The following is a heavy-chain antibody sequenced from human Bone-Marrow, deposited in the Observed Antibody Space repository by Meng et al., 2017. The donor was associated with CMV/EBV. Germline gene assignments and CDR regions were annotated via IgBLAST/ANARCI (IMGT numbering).Heavy chain of an antibody. CDR2: IYYLGST. D-gene: IGHD5-24*01. CDR1: DDSISGYY. Sequence: SETLSLTCIGSDDSISGYYWSWIRQPPGKGLEWIGYIYYLGSTNYNPFLRSRLTISMDTSKNQLSLKVKSVTAADTAVYYCARVGRRDGYNSHFDNWGQGTLVTVSS. CDR3: ARVGRRDGYNSHFDN. J-gene: IGHJ4*02. V-gene: IGHV4-59*01.